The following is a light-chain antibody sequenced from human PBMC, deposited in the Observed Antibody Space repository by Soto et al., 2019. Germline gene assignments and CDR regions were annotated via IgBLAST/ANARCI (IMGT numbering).Light chain of an antibody. J-gene: IGLJ3*02. V-gene: IGLV2-18*02. CDR3: CSYKSSSTGV. CDR1: SSDVGSYNR. CDR2: EVS. Sequence: QSALTQPPSVSGSPGQSVTISCTGTSSDVGSYNRVSWYQQHPGTAPKLMIYEVSNRPSGVAYRFSGSKSGNTASLTISGLQAEDEDDYYCCSYKSSSTGVFGGGTKLTVL.